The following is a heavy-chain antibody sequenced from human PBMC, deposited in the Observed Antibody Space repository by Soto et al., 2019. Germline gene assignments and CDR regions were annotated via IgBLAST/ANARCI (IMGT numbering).Heavy chain of an antibody. CDR1: GFSLTTSGVG. V-gene: IGHV2-5*02. Sequence: QITLNESGPTQVKPRQTLTLTCTFSGFSLTTSGVGVGWIRQSPGKAPEWLALIYWDDDKRYSSSLKSRLTITKDTSKNQVVLTMADLDPADTATYYCAHRVLRTVFGLVTTTAIDFDFWGQGTPVAVSS. D-gene: IGHD3-3*01. CDR2: IYWDDDK. CDR3: AHRVLRTVFGLVTTTAIDFDF. J-gene: IGHJ4*02.